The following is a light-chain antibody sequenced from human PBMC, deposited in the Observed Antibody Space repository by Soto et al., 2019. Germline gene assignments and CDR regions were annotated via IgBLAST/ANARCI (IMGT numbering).Light chain of an antibody. Sequence: QSALTQPASVSGFPGQSITISCTGTSSDVGAYNYVSWYQQHPDKAPKLMIYEVTNRPSGISSRFSGSKSGNTASLTISGLQAEDEADYYCSSYTTSSTEVFGGGTKLTVL. V-gene: IGLV2-14*01. J-gene: IGLJ3*02. CDR3: SSYTTSSTEV. CDR2: EVT. CDR1: SSDVGAYNY.